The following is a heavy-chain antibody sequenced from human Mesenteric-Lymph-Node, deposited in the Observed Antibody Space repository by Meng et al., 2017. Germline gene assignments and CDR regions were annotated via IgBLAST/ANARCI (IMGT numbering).Heavy chain of an antibody. D-gene: IGHD3-16*02. J-gene: IGHJ4*02. V-gene: IGHV4-59*01. Sequence: GSLRLSCTVSGGSISSYYWSWIRQPPGKGLEWIGYIYYSGSTNYNPSLKSRVTISVDTSKNQFSLKLSSVTAADTAVYYCARVLGGYDYVWGSYRPEYYYDYCGQAIL. CDR3: ARVLGGYDYVWGSYRPEYYYDY. CDR1: GGSISSYY. CDR2: IYYSGST.